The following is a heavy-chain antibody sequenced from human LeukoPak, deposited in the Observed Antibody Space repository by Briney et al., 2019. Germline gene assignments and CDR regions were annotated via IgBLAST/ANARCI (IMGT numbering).Heavy chain of an antibody. CDR1: GYTFTGYY. CDR3: ARGQATVKTAYWFDP. CDR2: INPSSGGT. V-gene: IGHV1-2*02. Sequence: ASVKVSCKASGYTFTGYYMHWVRQAPGQGLEWMGWINPSSGGTNYAQKFQGRVTMTRDTSISTAYMELSRLRSDDAAVYYCARGQATVKTAYWFDPWGQGTLVTVSS. J-gene: IGHJ5*02. D-gene: IGHD4-11*01.